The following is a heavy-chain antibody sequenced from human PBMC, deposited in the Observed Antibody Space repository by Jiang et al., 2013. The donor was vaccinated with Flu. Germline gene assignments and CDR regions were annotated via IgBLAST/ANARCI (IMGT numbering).Heavy chain of an antibody. CDR1: GGSISSYY. D-gene: IGHD5-24*01. Sequence: GLVKPSETLSLTCTVSGGSISSYYWSWIRQPPGKGLEWIGYIYYSGSTNYNPSLKSRVTISVDTSKNQFSLKLSSVTAADTAVYYCARHNADGYSYYYGMDVWGQGTTVTVSS. CDR2: IYYSGST. V-gene: IGHV4-59*08. CDR3: ARHNADGYSYYYGMDV. J-gene: IGHJ6*02.